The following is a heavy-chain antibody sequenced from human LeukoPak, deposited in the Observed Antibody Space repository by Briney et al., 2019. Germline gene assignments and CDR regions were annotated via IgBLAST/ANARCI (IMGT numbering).Heavy chain of an antibody. CDR1: GGSISSGSYF. J-gene: IGHJ4*02. CDR3: ASSVLPFSYDSSGYLVY. CDR2: IYTSGST. Sequence: SQTLSLTCTVSGGSISSGSYFWSWIRQPAGKGLEWIGRIYTSGSTNCNPSLKSRVTISVDTSKNQFSLKLSSVTAADTAVYYCASSVLPFSYDSSGYLVYWGQGTLVTVSS. D-gene: IGHD3-22*01. V-gene: IGHV4-61*02.